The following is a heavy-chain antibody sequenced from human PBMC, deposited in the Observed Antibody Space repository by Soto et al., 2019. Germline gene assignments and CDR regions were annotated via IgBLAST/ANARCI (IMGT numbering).Heavy chain of an antibody. CDR2: INPNSGGT. Sequence: QVPLVQSGAEVKKPGASVKGSCKASGYTFTGYYMHWVRQAPGQGLEWMGWINPNSGGTNYAQKFQGWVTMTRDTSISTAYMELSRLSSDDTAVYYCARAPSGSYPYYYYGMDVWGQGTTVTVSS. CDR1: GYTFTGYY. CDR3: ARAPSGSYPYYYYGMDV. D-gene: IGHD1-26*01. V-gene: IGHV1-2*04. J-gene: IGHJ6*02.